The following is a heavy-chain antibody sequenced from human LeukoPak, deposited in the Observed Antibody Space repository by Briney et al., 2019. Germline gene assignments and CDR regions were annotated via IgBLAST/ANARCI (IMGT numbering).Heavy chain of an antibody. V-gene: IGHV1-24*01. D-gene: IGHD3-3*01. J-gene: IGHJ4*02. CDR1: GYTLTELS. CDR2: FDPEDGET. Sequence: GASVKVSCKVSGYTLTELSMHWVRQAPGKGLEWKGGFDPEDGETIYAQKFQGRVTMTEDTSTDTAYMELSSLRSEDTAVYYCATDLEWLKTLDYWGQGTLVTVSS. CDR3: ATDLEWLKTLDY.